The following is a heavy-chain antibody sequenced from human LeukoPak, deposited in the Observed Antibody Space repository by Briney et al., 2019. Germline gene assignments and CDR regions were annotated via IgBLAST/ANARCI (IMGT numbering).Heavy chain of an antibody. D-gene: IGHD2-2*01. J-gene: IGHJ6*03. V-gene: IGHV5-51*01. CDR2: IYPGDSDT. CDR3: ASTNADCSSTSCHGDYYYYMDG. CDR1: GYSFTSYW. Sequence: GESLKISCKGSGYSFTSYWIGWVRQMPGKGLEWMGIIYPGDSDTRYSPSFQGQVTISADKSISTAYLQWSSLKASDTAMYYCASTNADCSSTSCHGDYYYYMDGWGKGTRSPSP.